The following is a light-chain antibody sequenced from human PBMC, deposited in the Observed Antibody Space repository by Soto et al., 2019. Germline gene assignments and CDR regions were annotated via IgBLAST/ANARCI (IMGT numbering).Light chain of an antibody. CDR1: NSNIGNNY. V-gene: IGLV1-51*01. Sequence: QSVLTQPPSVSAAPGQKVTISCSGSNSNIGNNYLSWYQQFPGSAPRLLIYDTYKRPSEIPDRFSGTKSGTSATLDITGLQTGDEADYCCATWDSTLSGVVFGGGTKLTVL. J-gene: IGLJ2*01. CDR2: DTY. CDR3: ATWDSTLSGVV.